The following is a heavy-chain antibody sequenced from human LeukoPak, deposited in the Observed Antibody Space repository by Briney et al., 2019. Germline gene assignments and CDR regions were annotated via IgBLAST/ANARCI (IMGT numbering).Heavy chain of an antibody. Sequence: SQTLSLTCTVSGGSISSGDYYWSWIRQPPGKGLEWIGYIYYSGSTNYNPSLKSRVTISVDTSKNQFSLKLSSVTAADTAVYYCARSGLTHEYDFWSGYWYNWFDPWGQGTLVTVSS. V-gene: IGHV4-61*08. J-gene: IGHJ5*02. CDR3: ARSGLTHEYDFWSGYWYNWFDP. CDR1: GGSISSGDYY. D-gene: IGHD3-3*01. CDR2: IYYSGST.